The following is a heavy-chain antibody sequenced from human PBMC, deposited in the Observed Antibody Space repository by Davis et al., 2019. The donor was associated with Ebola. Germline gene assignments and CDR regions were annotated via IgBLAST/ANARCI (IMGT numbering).Heavy chain of an antibody. D-gene: IGHD1-7*01. CDR1: GFTFSSYA. Sequence: GESLKISCSASGFTFSSYAMHWVRQAPGKGLESVSRISTNGENTYYAESVKGRFTISRDNSKSTLYLQMNTLRAEDTAVYFCAKDLGTSGIFDMLGQGTVVTVSS. CDR3: AKDLGTSGIFDM. CDR2: ISTNGENT. J-gene: IGHJ3*02. V-gene: IGHV3-64*04.